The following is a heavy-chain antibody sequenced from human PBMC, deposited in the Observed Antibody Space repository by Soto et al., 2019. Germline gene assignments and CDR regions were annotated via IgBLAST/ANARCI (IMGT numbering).Heavy chain of an antibody. CDR2: ISCYNGKT. Sequence: QVQVVQSGDEVKEPGASVRVSCKTSGYSFTASGISWVRQAPGQGLEWMGWISCYNGKTKYAQKVQGRVTMTTDTSTSTAYMEVRSLRSDDTSIYYCARDAPPPELRFLEWHNYDYNGMDVWGQGTTVTVSS. CDR3: ARDAPPPELRFLEWHNYDYNGMDV. J-gene: IGHJ6*02. CDR1: GYSFTASG. D-gene: IGHD3-3*01. V-gene: IGHV1-18*01.